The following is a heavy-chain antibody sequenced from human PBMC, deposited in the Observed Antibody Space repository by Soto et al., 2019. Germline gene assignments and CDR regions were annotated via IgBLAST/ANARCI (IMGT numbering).Heavy chain of an antibody. D-gene: IGHD4-4*01. J-gene: IGHJ3*01. Sequence: SETLSLTCPVFGDSISSSNWWTWVRQSPGMGLEWIGEIYHSGKTNSDPSLKSRVTMSVDKSRNHFSLELTSVTDADTAVYYCARVEDWSNYGYTSFDVWGLGTMVTVSS. V-gene: IGHV4-4*02. CDR3: ARVEDWSNYGYTSFDV. CDR2: IYHSGKT. CDR1: GDSISSSNW.